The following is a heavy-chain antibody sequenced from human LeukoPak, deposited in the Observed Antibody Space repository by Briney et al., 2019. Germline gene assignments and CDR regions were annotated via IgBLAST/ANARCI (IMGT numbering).Heavy chain of an antibody. J-gene: IGHJ3*02. CDR1: GFTVSSNY. CDR2: IYSGGST. D-gene: IGHD1-1*01. CDR3: ASTRPRYNWNDVGVYIGPQPHDAFDI. V-gene: IGHV3-53*01. Sequence: GGSLRLSCAASGFTVSSNYMTWVRQAPGKGLEWVSLIYSGGSTYYADSVKGRFTISRDNAKNSLYLQMNSLRAEDTAVYYCASTRPRYNWNDVGVYIGPQPHDAFDIWGQGTMVTVSS.